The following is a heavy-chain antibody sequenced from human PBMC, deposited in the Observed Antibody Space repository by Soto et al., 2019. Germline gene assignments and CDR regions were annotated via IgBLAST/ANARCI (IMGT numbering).Heavy chain of an antibody. V-gene: IGHV3-49*04. CDR2: IRSKAYGGTT. CDR1: GFTFGDYA. D-gene: IGHD6-13*01. CDR3: TRGSCRGASCSWNYYYGMDV. Sequence: GVSLRLSCTASGFTFGDYAMSWVRQAPGKGLEWVGFIRSKAYGGTTEYAASVKGRFTISRDDSKSIAYLQMNSLKTEDTAVYYCTRGSCRGASCSWNYYYGMDVWGQGTTVTVSS. J-gene: IGHJ6*02.